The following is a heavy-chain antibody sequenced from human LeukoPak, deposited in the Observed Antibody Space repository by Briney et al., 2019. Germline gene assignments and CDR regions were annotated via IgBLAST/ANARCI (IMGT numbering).Heavy chain of an antibody. CDR2: ISAYNGNT. V-gene: IGHV1-18*01. CDR1: GYTFTSYG. J-gene: IGHJ5*02. CDR3: ARAPDFWSGQGVNWFDP. Sequence: ASVKVSCKASGYTFTSYGISWARQAPGQGLEWMGWISAYNGNTNYAQKLQGRVTMTTDTSTSTAYMELRSLRSDDTAVYYCARAPDFWSGQGVNWFDPWGQGTLVTVSS. D-gene: IGHD3-3*01.